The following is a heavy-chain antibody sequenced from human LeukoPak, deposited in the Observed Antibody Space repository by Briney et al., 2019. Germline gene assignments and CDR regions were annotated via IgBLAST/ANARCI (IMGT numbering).Heavy chain of an antibody. D-gene: IGHD2-15*01. CDR2: LSDSGNTT. V-gene: IGHV3-23*01. CDR3: ARDSAVASYYYGMDV. Sequence: PAGSLRLSCAASGFTYSSYPMNWVRQAPGRGLEWDSGLSDSGNTTYYADSVKGRFAISRDNSKKTLYLQMSSLRAEDTAVYYCARDSAVASYYYGMDVWGQGTTVSVSS. CDR1: GFTYSSYP. J-gene: IGHJ6*02.